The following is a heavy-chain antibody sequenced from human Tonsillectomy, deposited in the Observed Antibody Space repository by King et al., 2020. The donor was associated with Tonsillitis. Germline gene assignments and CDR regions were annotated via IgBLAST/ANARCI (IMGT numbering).Heavy chain of an antibody. CDR1: GFTFSSYT. D-gene: IGHD6-19*01. J-gene: IGHJ4*02. CDR3: MRYSSGFDY. Sequence: VQLVESGGGVVQPGKSLRLSCAASGFTFSSYTMHWVRQAPGKGLEWVALISYDGSKKYYADSAKGRFTISRDNSKNTLYLEMTSLRADDTSFYYCMRYSSGFDYWGQGTLVIVSS. CDR2: ISYDGSKK. V-gene: IGHV3-30-3*01.